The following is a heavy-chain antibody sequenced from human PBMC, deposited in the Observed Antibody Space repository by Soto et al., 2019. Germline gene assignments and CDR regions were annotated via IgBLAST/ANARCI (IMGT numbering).Heavy chain of an antibody. D-gene: IGHD2-2*01. Sequence: EVQLLESGGGLVQPGGSLRLSCAASGFTFSSYAMSWVRQAPGKGLEWVSAISGSGGSTYYADSVKGRITISRDNSKNTLYLQMNSLRAEDTAVYYCAKDGKVVVVPAARGDYWGQGTLVTVSS. CDR2: ISGSGGST. V-gene: IGHV3-23*01. J-gene: IGHJ4*02. CDR3: AKDGKVVVVPAARGDY. CDR1: GFTFSSYA.